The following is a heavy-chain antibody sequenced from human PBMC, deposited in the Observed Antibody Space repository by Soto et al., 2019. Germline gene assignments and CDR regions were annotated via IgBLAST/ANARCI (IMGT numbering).Heavy chain of an antibody. Sequence: TLSLTCTVAGGSISGYYWSWIRQPAGKGLEWIGRLYTMGSTNYNPSLQSRVTMSVDTSKNEFSLKVSSVTAADTAVHFCARVRDYGLGTNRQYYGIDVRGQEPTVTAYS. J-gene: IGHJ6*02. CDR1: GGSISGYY. V-gene: IGHV4-4*07. CDR2: LYTMGST. D-gene: IGHD3-16*01. CDR3: ARVRDYGLGTNRQYYGIDV.